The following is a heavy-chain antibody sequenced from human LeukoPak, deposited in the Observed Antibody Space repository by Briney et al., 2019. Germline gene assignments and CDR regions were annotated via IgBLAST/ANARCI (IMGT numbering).Heavy chain of an antibody. CDR3: ARHGGRDGYNAYYFDY. Sequence: PSGTLSLTCAVSGGSISSSNWWSWVRQPPGQGLEWIGEIYHSGSTNYNPSLKSRVTISVDKSKNQFSLKLSSVTAADTAVYYCARHGGRDGYNAYYFDYWGQGTLVTVSS. V-gene: IGHV4-4*02. J-gene: IGHJ4*02. D-gene: IGHD5-24*01. CDR1: GGSISSSNW. CDR2: IYHSGST.